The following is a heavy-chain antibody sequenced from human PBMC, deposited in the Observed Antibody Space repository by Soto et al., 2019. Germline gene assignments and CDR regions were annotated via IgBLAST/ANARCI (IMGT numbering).Heavy chain of an antibody. CDR1: GFTFGDYA. CDR3: TRGDYYDSSGYCPFDY. V-gene: IGHV3-49*03. J-gene: IGHJ4*02. D-gene: IGHD3-22*01. CDR2: IRSKAYGGTT. Sequence: GGSLRLSCTASGFTFGDYAMSWFRQAPGKGLEWVGFIRSKAYGGTTEYAASVKGRFTISRDDSKSIAYLQMNSLKTEDTAVYYCTRGDYYDSSGYCPFDYWGQGTLVTVSS.